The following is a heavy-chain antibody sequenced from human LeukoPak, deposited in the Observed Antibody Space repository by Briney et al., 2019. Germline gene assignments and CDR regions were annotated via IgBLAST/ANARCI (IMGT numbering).Heavy chain of an antibody. CDR2: IYYSGGT. J-gene: IGHJ4*02. CDR1: GGSISSYY. CDR3: ARGHNYYGSGSWIDY. V-gene: IGHV4-59*01. Sequence: SETLSLTCTVSGGSISSYYWSWIRQPPGKGLEWIGYIYYSGGTNYNPSLKGRVTISVDTSKNQFSLKLSSVTAADTAVYYCARGHNYYGSGSWIDYWGQGTLVTVSS. D-gene: IGHD3-10*01.